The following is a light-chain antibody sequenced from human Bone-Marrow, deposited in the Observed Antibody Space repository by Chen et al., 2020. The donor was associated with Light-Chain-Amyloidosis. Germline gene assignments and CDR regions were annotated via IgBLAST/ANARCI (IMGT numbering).Light chain of an antibody. Sequence: SYVLTQPSSVSVAPGQTATIACGGNNIGSTSVHWYQQTPGQAPLLVVSDDGDRPSGIPERVPGSNSGNTATRTISRVEAGDEADYYSHVWDRSSDRPVFGGWTKLTVL. CDR1: NIGSTS. J-gene: IGLJ3*02. CDR2: DDG. V-gene: IGLV3-21*02. CDR3: HVWDRSSDRPV.